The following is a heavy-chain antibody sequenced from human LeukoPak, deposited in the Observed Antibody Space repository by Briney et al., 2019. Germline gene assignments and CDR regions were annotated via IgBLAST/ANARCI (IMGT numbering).Heavy chain of an antibody. CDR2: IKQDGSEK. D-gene: IGHD3-22*01. Sequence: PGGSLRLSCAASGFTFSSYWMSWVRQAPGKGLEWVANIKQDGSEKYYVDSVKGRFTISRDNAKNSLYLQMNSLRAEDTAVYYCAKGGGTYYYDSSGQDYFDYWGQGTLVTVSS. V-gene: IGHV3-7*01. CDR3: AKGGGTYYYDSSGQDYFDY. J-gene: IGHJ4*02. CDR1: GFTFSSYW.